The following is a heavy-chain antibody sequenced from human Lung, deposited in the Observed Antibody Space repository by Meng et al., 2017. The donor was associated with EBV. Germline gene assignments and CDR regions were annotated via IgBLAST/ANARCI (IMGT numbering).Heavy chain of an antibody. CDR2: INGGNGKT. CDR1: GYTFTSDA. J-gene: IGHJ4*02. CDR3: ARDVVVPAALTVRIDY. V-gene: IGHV1-3*01. D-gene: IGHD2-2*01. Sequence: LIMQFGAEVKKPGASVKVSCKASGYTFTSDAIHWVRQAPGQRLEWMGWINGGNGKTKYSQKFQGRVTITRDTSASTAYMELSSLRSEDTAVYYCARDVVVPAALTVRIDYWGQGTLVTVSS.